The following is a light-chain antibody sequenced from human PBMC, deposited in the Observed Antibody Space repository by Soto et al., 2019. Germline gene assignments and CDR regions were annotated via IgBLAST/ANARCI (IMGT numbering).Light chain of an antibody. CDR1: QSISSSY. CDR3: QQYKSDYT. Sequence: EIVLTQSPGTLSLSPGKRATLSCRASQSISSSYLAWYQQRPGQAPRLLIYGASSRATGIPDRFSGSGSGTEFTLTINSLQPDDFATYYCQQYKSDYTFGPGTKLEIK. V-gene: IGKV3-20*01. CDR2: GAS. J-gene: IGKJ2*01.